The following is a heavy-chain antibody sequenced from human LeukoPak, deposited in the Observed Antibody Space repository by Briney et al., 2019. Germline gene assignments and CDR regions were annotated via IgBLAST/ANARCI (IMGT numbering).Heavy chain of an antibody. CDR3: ARGVGYCTNAICYPHY. V-gene: IGHV4-38-2*01. Sequence: SETLSLTCAVSGYSISSGYYWGWIRQPPGKGLEWIGGIYHSGSTYYNPSLKSRVTISVDTSKNQFSLKLSSVTAADTAVYYCARGVGYCTNAICYPHYWGQGTLVTVSS. J-gene: IGHJ4*02. D-gene: IGHD2-8*01. CDR2: IYHSGST. CDR1: GYSISSGYY.